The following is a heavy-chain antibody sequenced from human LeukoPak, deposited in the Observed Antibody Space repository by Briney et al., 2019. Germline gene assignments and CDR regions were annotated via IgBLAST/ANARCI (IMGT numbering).Heavy chain of an antibody. D-gene: IGHD5-12*01. Sequence: ASETLSLTCAVSGGSISSGGYSWSWIRQPPGKGLEWIGYIYYSGSTYYNPSLKSRVTISVDTSKNQFSLKLSSVTAADTAVYYCAREDSGYDPTKEYYYYYMDVWGKGTTVTISS. CDR3: AREDSGYDPTKEYYYYYMDV. J-gene: IGHJ6*03. CDR1: GGSISSGGYS. V-gene: IGHV4-30-4*07. CDR2: IYYSGST.